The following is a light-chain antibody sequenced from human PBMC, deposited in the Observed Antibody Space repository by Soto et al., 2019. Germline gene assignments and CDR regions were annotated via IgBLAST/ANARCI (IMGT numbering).Light chain of an antibody. CDR2: DAS. J-gene: IGKJ4*01. Sequence: DIQMTQSPSSLSASVGDRVTITCRSSQTISTFLHWFQQKPGKAPNLLIYDASSLQSGVPSRFSGSGSGTDFTLTISSLQPEDFGTYYCQQTYSTFVSFGGGTKEDIK. CDR1: QTISTF. CDR3: QQTYSTFVS. V-gene: IGKV1-39*01.